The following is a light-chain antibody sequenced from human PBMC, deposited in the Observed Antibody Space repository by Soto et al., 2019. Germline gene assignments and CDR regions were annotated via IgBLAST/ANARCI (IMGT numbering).Light chain of an antibody. J-gene: IGKJ4*01. CDR2: GAS. V-gene: IGKV3-15*01. Sequence: EIVMTQSPATLSVSPGERATLSCRASQSVSSNLAWYQQKPGQAPKFLIYGASTMATGIPARFSGSGSGTEFTLTISSLQSEDFAVYYCQQYNNWPLLTFGGGTKVEIK. CDR3: QQYNNWPLLT. CDR1: QSVSSN.